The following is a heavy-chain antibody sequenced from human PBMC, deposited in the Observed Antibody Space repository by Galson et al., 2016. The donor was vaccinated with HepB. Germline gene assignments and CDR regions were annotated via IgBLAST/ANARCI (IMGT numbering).Heavy chain of an antibody. D-gene: IGHD3/OR15-3a*01. CDR1: GVTVSNNY. CDR2: IYSGGET. CDR3: ARDTWTWN. V-gene: IGHV3-66*01. J-gene: IGHJ4*02. Sequence: LRLSCAASGVTVSNNYMSWVRQAPGRGLEWVSVIYSGGETYYADSVKGRFTISRDNSKNTVFLQMNSLRAEDTAIYYCARDTWTWNGGQGTLVTVSS.